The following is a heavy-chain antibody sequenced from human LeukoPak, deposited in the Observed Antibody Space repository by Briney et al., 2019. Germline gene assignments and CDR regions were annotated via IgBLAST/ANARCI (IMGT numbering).Heavy chain of an antibody. V-gene: IGHV3-21*01. D-gene: IGHD6-19*01. CDR3: ARDQRDSGCLDY. CDR2: ISSSRSYI. CDR1: GFTFSSYS. Sequence: GGSLRLSCAASGFTFSSYSMNWVRQAPGKGLEWVSSISSSRSYIYYADSMKGRFTISRDNAKNSLYLRMNSLRAEDTAVYYCARDQRDSGCLDYWGQGTLVTVSS. J-gene: IGHJ4*02.